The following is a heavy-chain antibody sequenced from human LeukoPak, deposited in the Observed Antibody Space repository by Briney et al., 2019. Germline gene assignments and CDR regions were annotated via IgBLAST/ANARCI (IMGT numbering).Heavy chain of an antibody. D-gene: IGHD1-1*01. J-gene: IGHJ4*02. CDR2: INHSGST. CDR1: GGSFSGYY. Sequence: TPSETLSLTCAVYGGSFSGYYWSWIRQPPGKGLEWIGEINHSGSTNYNPALKSRVSMSVDTSKNQFSLSLASVTAADTAVYYCARRQLLYFFDFWGRGTLVTVSS. CDR3: ARRQLLYFFDF. V-gene: IGHV4-34*01.